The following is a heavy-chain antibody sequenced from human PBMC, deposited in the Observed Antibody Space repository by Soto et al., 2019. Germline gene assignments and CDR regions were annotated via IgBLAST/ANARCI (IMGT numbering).Heavy chain of an antibody. CDR2: ISYDGSNK. D-gene: IGHD6-13*01. J-gene: IGHJ6*02. CDR3: YIAAAGDYYYYGMDV. CDR1: GFTFSSYG. V-gene: IGHV3-30*03. Sequence: QVQLVESGGGVVQPGRSLRLSCAASGFTFSSYGMHWVRQAPGKGLEWVAVISYDGSNKYYADSVKGRFTISRDNSKNTLYLQMNSLRAEDTAVYYAYIAAAGDYYYYGMDVWGQGTTVTVSS.